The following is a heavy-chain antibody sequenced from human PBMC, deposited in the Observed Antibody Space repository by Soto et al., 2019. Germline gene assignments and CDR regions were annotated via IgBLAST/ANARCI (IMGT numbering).Heavy chain of an antibody. CDR3: AADPSSGTSEDIYYYYYGMDV. CDR1: GFTFTSSA. D-gene: IGHD1-7*01. CDR2: IVVGSGNT. Sequence: GASVKVSCTASGFTFTSSAVQWVRQARGQRLEWIGWIVVGSGNTNYAQKFQERVTITRDMSTSTAYMELSSLRSEDTAVYYCAADPSSGTSEDIYYYYYGMDVWGQGTTVTVSS. V-gene: IGHV1-58*01. J-gene: IGHJ6*02.